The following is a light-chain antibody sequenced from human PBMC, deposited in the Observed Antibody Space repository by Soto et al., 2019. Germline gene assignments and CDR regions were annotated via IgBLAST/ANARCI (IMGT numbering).Light chain of an antibody. J-gene: IGLJ2*01. CDR1: NSNIGTDYD. Sequence: QSVLTQPPSVSGAPGQRVTISCIGGNSNIGTDYDVHWYQQFPGTAPKVLIHDNSNRPSGVPDRFSASRSGTSASLAIAGLQAEDEADYYCQSFDITLPGLIFGVATKLTVL. CDR3: QSFDITLPGLI. V-gene: IGLV1-40*01. CDR2: DNS.